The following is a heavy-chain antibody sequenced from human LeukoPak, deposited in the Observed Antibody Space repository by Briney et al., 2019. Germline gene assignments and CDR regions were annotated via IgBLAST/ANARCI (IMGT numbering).Heavy chain of an antibody. CDR2: IYTSGST. Sequence: PSETLSLTXTVSGGSISSYYWSWIRQPAGKGLEWIGRIYTSGSTNYNPSLKSRVTMSVDTSKNQFSLKLSSVTAADTAVYYCARDGSYYDSSGYYYHFDYWGQGTLVTVSS. J-gene: IGHJ4*02. V-gene: IGHV4-4*07. D-gene: IGHD3-22*01. CDR3: ARDGSYYDSSGYYYHFDY. CDR1: GGSISSYY.